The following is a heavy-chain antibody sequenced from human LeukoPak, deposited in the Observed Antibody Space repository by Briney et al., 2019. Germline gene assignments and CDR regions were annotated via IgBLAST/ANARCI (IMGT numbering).Heavy chain of an antibody. CDR2: ISNNGGYT. CDR1: GFTFSSSA. Sequence: GGSLRLSCAASGFTFSSSAMSWVRQAPGKGLEWVSAISNNGGYTYYADSVQGRFTISRDNSKSTLCLQMNSLRAEDTAVYYCARGGPIYCSGDSCYPGDYWGQGTLVTVSS. V-gene: IGHV3-23*01. J-gene: IGHJ4*02. D-gene: IGHD2-15*01. CDR3: ARGGPIYCSGDSCYPGDY.